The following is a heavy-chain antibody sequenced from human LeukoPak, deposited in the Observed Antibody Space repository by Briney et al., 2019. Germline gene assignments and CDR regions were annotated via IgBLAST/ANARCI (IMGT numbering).Heavy chain of an antibody. CDR3: AKDPVGYYSSSWYPPDY. CDR1: GFTFSSYG. Sequence: GGSLRLSCAASGFTFSSYGMHWVRQAPGKGLEWVAVISYDGSNKYYADSEKGRFTISRDNSKNTLYLQMNSLRAEDTAVYYCAKDPVGYYSSSWYPPDYWGQGTLVTVSS. CDR2: ISYDGSNK. J-gene: IGHJ4*02. V-gene: IGHV3-30*18. D-gene: IGHD6-13*01.